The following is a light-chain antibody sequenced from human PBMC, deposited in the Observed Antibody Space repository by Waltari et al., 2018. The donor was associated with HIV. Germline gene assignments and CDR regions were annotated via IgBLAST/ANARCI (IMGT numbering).Light chain of an antibody. CDR3: SSYKNNNTIV. CDR1: SSDIGSYNR. CDR2: EVK. Sequence: QSALTQPPSVSASPGQSVTISCTGTSSDIGSYNRVSWYLQPPGTAPRIIIYEVKNRPPGVPDRFSASKSGNTASLTISGLQAEDEADYYCSSYKNNNTIVFGTGTKVTVL. V-gene: IGLV2-18*02. J-gene: IGLJ1*01.